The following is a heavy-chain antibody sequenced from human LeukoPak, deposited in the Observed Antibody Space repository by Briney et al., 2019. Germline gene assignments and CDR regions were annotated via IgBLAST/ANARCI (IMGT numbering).Heavy chain of an antibody. V-gene: IGHV4-38-2*02. CDR3: ATYEGLKESFDY. CDR1: GYSISSGYY. J-gene: IGHJ4*02. CDR2: IYHSGRT. D-gene: IGHD5-12*01. Sequence: ASETLSLTCTVSGYSISSGYYWGWIRQPPGKGLEWIGSIYHSGRTFYNPSLKSRVTISVDTSKNQFSLKLSSVTAADTAVYYCATYEGLKESFDYWGQGTLVTVSS.